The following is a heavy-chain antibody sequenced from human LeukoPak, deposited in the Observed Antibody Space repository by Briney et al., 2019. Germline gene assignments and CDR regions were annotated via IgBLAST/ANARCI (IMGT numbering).Heavy chain of an antibody. D-gene: IGHD3-3*02. J-gene: IGHJ4*02. CDR2: INPNSGGT. V-gene: IGHV1-2*02. Sequence: ASVKVSCKASGYTFTGYYMHWVRQAPGQGLEWMGWINPNSGGTNYAQKFQGRVTMTRDTSISTAYMELSRLRSDDTAAYYCARDHFYTPAYWGQGTLVTVSS. CDR1: GYTFTGYY. CDR3: ARDHFYTPAY.